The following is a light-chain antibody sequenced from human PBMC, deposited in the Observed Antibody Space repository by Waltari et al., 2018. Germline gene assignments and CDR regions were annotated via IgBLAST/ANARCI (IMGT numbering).Light chain of an antibody. CDR2: EVI. CDR3: CSYAGSPTYVL. V-gene: IGLV2-23*02. Sequence: QSPLTQPASVSGSPGKSITISCTGTASDVESFNFFSWYQQHPGKAPKLIIYEVIKRPSGVSDRFSGSKSGNTASLTISGLQAEDEADYHCCSYAGSPTYVLFGGGTKLTVL. J-gene: IGLJ3*02. CDR1: ASDVESFNF.